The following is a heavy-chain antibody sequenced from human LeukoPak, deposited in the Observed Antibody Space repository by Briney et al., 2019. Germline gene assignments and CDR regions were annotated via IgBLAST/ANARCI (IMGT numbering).Heavy chain of an antibody. D-gene: IGHD2-15*01. CDR1: GYTFTGYH. V-gene: IGHV1-2*06. J-gene: IGHJ4*02. CDR2: INPNSGDT. CDR3: ARLLHCSGGSCYSRPLYYFDY. Sequence: ASVKVSCKASGYTFTGYHMHWVRQAPGQGLEWMGRINPNSGDTNYAQKFQGRVTMTRDTSISTAYMELSRLRSDDTAVYYCARLLHCSGGSCYSRPLYYFDYWGQGTLVTVCS.